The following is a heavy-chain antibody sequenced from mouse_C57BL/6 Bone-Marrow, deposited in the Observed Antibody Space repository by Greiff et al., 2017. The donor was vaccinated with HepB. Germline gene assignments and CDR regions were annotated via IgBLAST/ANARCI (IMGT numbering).Heavy chain of an antibody. J-gene: IGHJ3*01. CDR2: IDPENGDT. CDR3: TTEGYGYDCWFAY. V-gene: IGHV14-4*01. D-gene: IGHD2-2*01. Sequence: EVQLQQSGAELVRPGASVKLSCTASGFNIKDDYMHWVKQRPEQGLEWIGWIDPENGDTEYASKFQGKATITADTSSNTAYLQLSSLTSEDTAVYYCTTEGYGYDCWFAYWGQGTRVTVSA. CDR1: GFNIKDDY.